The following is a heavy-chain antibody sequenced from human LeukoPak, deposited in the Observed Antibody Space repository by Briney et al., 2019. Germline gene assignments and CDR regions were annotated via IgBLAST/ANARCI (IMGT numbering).Heavy chain of an antibody. CDR1: GGSISSNY. J-gene: IGHJ3*02. CDR3: ARPRRSPSTAGAFDI. Sequence: SETLSLTRSVSGGSISSNYGSWIRQPPGKGLEWIGYIYYTGSTNYNPSLKSRVTISVGTSKNQFSLKLSSVTAADTAVYYCARPRRSPSTAGAFDIWGQGTMVTVSS. CDR2: IYYTGST. D-gene: IGHD2/OR15-2a*01. V-gene: IGHV4-59*01.